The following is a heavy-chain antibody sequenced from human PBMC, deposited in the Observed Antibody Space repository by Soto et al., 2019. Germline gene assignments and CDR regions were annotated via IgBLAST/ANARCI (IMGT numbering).Heavy chain of an antibody. CDR1: GFIVNGKKY. J-gene: IGHJ3*02. Sequence: DVQVVESGGGLIQPGGSLRLSCAGSGFIVNGKKYITWVRQAPGKGLDWVSGFYLADGTYYADSVKGRFTVSIDSSKNTVYLQMNNLSPEDTAVYYCATWLLREHAFDIWGLGTMVTVS. CDR3: ATWLLREHAFDI. CDR2: FYLADGT. D-gene: IGHD2-15*01. V-gene: IGHV3-53*01.